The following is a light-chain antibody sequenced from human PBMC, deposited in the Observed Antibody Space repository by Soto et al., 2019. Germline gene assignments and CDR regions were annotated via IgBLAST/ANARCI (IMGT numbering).Light chain of an antibody. CDR3: QQYGSSPLT. Sequence: EIELTQSPGTLSLSPGERATLSCRASQSVSSSYLAWYQQKPGQAPRLLIYDASSRATGITDRFSGSGSGTDFTLTISRLEPEDLAVYYCQQYGSSPLTFGGRTKVE. CDR2: DAS. V-gene: IGKV3-20*01. CDR1: QSVSSSY. J-gene: IGKJ4*01.